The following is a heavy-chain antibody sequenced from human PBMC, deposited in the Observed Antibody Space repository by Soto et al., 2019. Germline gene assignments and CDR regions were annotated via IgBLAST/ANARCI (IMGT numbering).Heavy chain of an antibody. J-gene: IGHJ2*01. CDR3: ARDSASYSSSSGSYWYFDL. CDR1: GFSFSTHA. CDR2: TSSNGATT. D-gene: IGHD6-6*01. Sequence: GGSLRLSCSASGFSFSTHAMHWVRQAPEKGLEYLSATSSNGATTYYADSVKGRFTISRDNAKNSLYLQMSSLRDEDTAVYYCARDSASYSSSSGSYWYFDLWGRGTLVTVSS. V-gene: IGHV3-64D*06.